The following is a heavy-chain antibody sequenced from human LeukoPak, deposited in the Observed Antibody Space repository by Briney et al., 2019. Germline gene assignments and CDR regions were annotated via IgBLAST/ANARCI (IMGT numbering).Heavy chain of an antibody. CDR3: ARTPIHYDSSGSTWGAFDI. CDR1: GYTFTGYY. Sequence: ASVKVSCKASGYTFTGYYMHWVRQAPGQGLEWMGWINPNSGGTKYAQKFQGRVTMTRDTSISTAYMELSSLISDDTAVYYCARTPIHYDSSGSTWGAFDIWGQGTMVSVSP. D-gene: IGHD3-22*01. CDR2: INPNSGGT. V-gene: IGHV1-2*02. J-gene: IGHJ3*02.